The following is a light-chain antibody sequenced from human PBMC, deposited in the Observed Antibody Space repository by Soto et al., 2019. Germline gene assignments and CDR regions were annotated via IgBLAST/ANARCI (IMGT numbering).Light chain of an antibody. Sequence: QSALTQPASVSGSPGQSIAISCTGTSSDVGGYNYVSWYQQHPGKAPKLMISEVSNRPSGVSNRFSGSKSSNTASLTISGLQAEDEADYYCSSYTSSSTYVFGTGTKLTVL. CDR3: SSYTSSSTYV. V-gene: IGLV2-14*01. CDR2: EVS. J-gene: IGLJ1*01. CDR1: SSDVGGYNY.